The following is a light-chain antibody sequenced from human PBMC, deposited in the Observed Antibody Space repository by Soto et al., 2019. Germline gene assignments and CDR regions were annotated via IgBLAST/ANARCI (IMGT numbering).Light chain of an antibody. J-gene: IGLJ7*01. CDR1: SSDVGGYNY. V-gene: IGLV2-14*01. Sequence: QSALTQPASVSGSPGQSITISCTGTSSDVGGYNYVSWYQQHPGKAPKLMIYDVSNRPSGVSNRFSGSKSGNTASLTISGLPAEDEADYYCNSYTSSSTLAVFGGGTQLTVL. CDR2: DVS. CDR3: NSYTSSSTLAV.